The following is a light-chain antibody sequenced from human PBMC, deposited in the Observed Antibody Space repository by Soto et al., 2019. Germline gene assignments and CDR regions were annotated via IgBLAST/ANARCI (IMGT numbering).Light chain of an antibody. V-gene: IGLV2-14*03. CDR3: KSYTSSNTLV. CDR1: SNDVGGYNF. J-gene: IGLJ2*01. CDR2: DVT. Sequence: QSALTQPASVSGSPGQSITISCTGTSNDVGGYNFVSWYQHHPGKAPKLMIYDVTNRPSGVSNRFSGSKSGNTASLTISGLQAEDEDDYYCKSYTSSNTLVFGGGTKVTVL.